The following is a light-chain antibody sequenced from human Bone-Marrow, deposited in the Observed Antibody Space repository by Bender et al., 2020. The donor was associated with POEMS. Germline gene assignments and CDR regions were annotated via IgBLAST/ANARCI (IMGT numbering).Light chain of an antibody. CDR2: EVS. CDR1: SSDIGRYNF. Sequence: QSALTQPPSASGSPGQSVTISCTGTSSDIGRYNFVSWYQQHPGKAPKLIIYEVSKRPSGVPDRFSGSKSGNTASLTVSGLQAEDEADYYCSSYAGDYFYVLFGGGTRVTVL. J-gene: IGLJ3*02. CDR3: SSYAGDYFYVL. V-gene: IGLV2-8*01.